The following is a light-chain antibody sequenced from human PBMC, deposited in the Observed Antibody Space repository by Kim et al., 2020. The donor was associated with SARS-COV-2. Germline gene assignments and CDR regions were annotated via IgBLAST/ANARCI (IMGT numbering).Light chain of an antibody. V-gene: IGKV3-11*01. J-gene: IGKJ4*01. CDR2: DAS. CDR3: QQRSNWPLT. CDR1: QSVCSC. Sequence: WSPGERHDLSCRASQSVCSCLAWYQQKPGQAPRLLIWDASNRATGIPARFRGSGSGTGFTLTISSLEPEDFAVYYCQQRSNWPLTFGGGTKVDIK.